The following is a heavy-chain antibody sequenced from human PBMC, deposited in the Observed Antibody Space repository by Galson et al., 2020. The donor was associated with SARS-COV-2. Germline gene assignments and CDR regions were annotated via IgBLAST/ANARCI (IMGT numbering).Heavy chain of an antibody. CDR3: ARDREDSGSWMGGFVDY. Sequence: TGGSLRLSCAASGFTFSSYGMHWVRQAPGKGLEWVAVIWYDGSNKYSADSVKGRFTISRDNSKNTLYLQMNSLRAEDTAVYYCARDREDSGSWMGGFVDYWGQGTLVTVSS. J-gene: IGHJ4*02. V-gene: IGHV3-33*01. D-gene: IGHD1-26*01. CDR2: IWYDGSNK. CDR1: GFTFSSYG.